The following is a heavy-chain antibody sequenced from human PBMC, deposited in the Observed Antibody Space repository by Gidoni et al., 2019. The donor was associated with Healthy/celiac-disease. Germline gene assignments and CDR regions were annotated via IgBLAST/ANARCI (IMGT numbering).Heavy chain of an antibody. CDR3: ARHEIVGAVNWFDP. J-gene: IGHJ5*02. D-gene: IGHD1-26*01. CDR1: GGSISSSSYY. Sequence: QLQLQESGPGLVKPSETLSLTCTVSGGSISSSSYYWGWLRQPPGKGLEWIGSIYYSGSTYYNPSLKSRVTISVDTSKNQFSLKLSSVTAADTAVYYCARHEIVGAVNWFDPWGQGTLVTVSS. V-gene: IGHV4-39*01. CDR2: IYYSGST.